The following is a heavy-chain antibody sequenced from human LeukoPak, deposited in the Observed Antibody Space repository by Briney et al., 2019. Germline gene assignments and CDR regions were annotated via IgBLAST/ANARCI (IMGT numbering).Heavy chain of an antibody. J-gene: IGHJ5*02. CDR1: GFTFSSYW. CDR3: ARDGHSSSWTGNWFDP. CDR2: IKQDGSEK. Sequence: GGSLRLSCAASGFTFSSYWMSWVRQAPGKGLEWVANIKQDGSEKYYVDSVKGRFTISRDNAKNSLYLQMNSLRAEDTAVYHCARDGHSSSWTGNWFDPWGQGTLVTVSS. V-gene: IGHV3-7*01. D-gene: IGHD6-13*01.